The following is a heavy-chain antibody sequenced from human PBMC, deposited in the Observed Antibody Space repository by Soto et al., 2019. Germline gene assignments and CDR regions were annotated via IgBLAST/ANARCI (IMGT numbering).Heavy chain of an antibody. D-gene: IGHD3-16*01. V-gene: IGHV3-64*04. CDR1: EFTFSNYA. CDR2: ISSHGDST. Sequence: LRLSCSAFEFTFSNYAIHWVRQSPGRGLEYVSAISSHGDSTYYADSVKGRFTISRDNYKNTLHLQMDSLRAEDTAVYYCAKNFIPLSPDLYFDSWGQGTLVTVSS. CDR3: AKNFIPLSPDLYFDS. J-gene: IGHJ4*02.